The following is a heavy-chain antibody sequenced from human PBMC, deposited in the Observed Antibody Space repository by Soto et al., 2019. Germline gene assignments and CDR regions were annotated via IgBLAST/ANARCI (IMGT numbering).Heavy chain of an antibody. CDR3: VRDRSGSYLEGFDY. D-gene: IGHD1-26*01. J-gene: IGHJ4*02. CDR1: GFTFSSYS. Sequence: GESLKISCAASGFTFSSYSMSWVRQAPGKGLEWVANIKQDGSEKYYVDSVKGRFTISRDNARNSLFLEMKSLRSEDTAVYSCVRDRSGSYLEGFDYWGQGTLVTVSS. CDR2: IKQDGSEK. V-gene: IGHV3-7*01.